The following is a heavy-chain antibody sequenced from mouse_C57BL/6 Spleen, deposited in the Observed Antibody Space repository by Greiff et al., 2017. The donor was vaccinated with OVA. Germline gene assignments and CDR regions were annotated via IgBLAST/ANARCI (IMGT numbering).Heavy chain of an antibody. J-gene: IGHJ2*01. CDR2: INPGSGGT. V-gene: IGHV1-54*01. D-gene: IGHD1-1*01. CDR1: GYAFTNYL. Sequence: QVHVKQSEAVLVRPGTSVKVSCKASGYAFTNYLIEWVKQRPGQGLEWIGVINPGSGGTNYNEKFKGKATLTADKSSSTAYMQLSSLTSEDSAVYFCARRWYYGSSEDYWGQGTTLTVSS. CDR3: ARRWYYGSSEDY.